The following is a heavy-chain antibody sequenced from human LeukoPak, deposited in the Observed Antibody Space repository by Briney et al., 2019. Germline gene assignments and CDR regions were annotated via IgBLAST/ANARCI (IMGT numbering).Heavy chain of an antibody. J-gene: IGHJ6*03. V-gene: IGHV4-30-4*08. D-gene: IGHD2-2*01. CDR1: GGSISSGDYY. Sequence: PSETLSLTCTVSGGSISSGDYYWSWIRQPPGKGLEWIGYIYYSGSTYYNPSLKSRVTISVDTSKNQFSLKLSSVTAADTAVYYCARGPLYCSSTSCWSSYYYYYMGVWGKGTTVTVSS. CDR2: IYYSGST. CDR3: ARGPLYCSSTSCWSSYYYYYMGV.